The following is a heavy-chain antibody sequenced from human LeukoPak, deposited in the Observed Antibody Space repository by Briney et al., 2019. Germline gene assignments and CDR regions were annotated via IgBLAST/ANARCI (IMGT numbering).Heavy chain of an antibody. CDR1: GFTFSSYW. CDR2: INSDGSST. J-gene: IGHJ6*04. D-gene: IGHD3-10*01. Sequence: GGXLRLSCAASGFTFSSYWMHWVRQAPGKGVVWVSRINSDGSSTNYAESVKGRFTISRDNAKNTLYLQMNSLRAEDTAVYYCASTLLWSRTDVWGKGTTVTVSS. CDR3: ASTLLWSRTDV. V-gene: IGHV3-74*01.